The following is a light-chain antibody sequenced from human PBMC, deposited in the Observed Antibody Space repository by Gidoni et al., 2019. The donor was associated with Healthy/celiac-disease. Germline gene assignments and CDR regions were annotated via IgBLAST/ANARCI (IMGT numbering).Light chain of an antibody. V-gene: IGKV2-28*01. CDR2: LGS. CDR1: QSLLHSNGYNY. CDR3: MQALQTPRT. Sequence: DIVMTQSPLSLPVTPGEPASISCRSSQSLLHSNGYNYLDWYLQKPGQSPKLLIYLGSNRASGVPDRFSGSGSGTDFTLKISRVEAEDVGVYYCMQALQTPRTFGGGTKVEIK. J-gene: IGKJ4*01.